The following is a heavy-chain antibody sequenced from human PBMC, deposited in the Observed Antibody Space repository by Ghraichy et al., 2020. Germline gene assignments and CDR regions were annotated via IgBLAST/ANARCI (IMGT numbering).Heavy chain of an antibody. V-gene: IGHV3-30*18. CDR3: AKDRLPAAALYYFDY. CDR2: ISYDGSKK. Sequence: GGYLRLSCAASGFTFSNYGIHWVRQAPGKGLNWVAFISYDGSKKYYADSVKGRFTISRDNSKNTLYLQMNSLRAEDTAVYYCAKDRLPAAALYYFDYWGQGTLVTVSS. D-gene: IGHD6-13*01. J-gene: IGHJ4*02. CDR1: GFTFSNYG.